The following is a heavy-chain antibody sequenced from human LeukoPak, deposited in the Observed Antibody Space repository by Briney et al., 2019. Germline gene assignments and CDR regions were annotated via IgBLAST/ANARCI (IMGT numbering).Heavy chain of an antibody. V-gene: IGHV1-69*13. J-gene: IGHJ4*02. CDR3: ARAGPTYYYGSGSYSVAYYFDY. D-gene: IGHD3-10*01. Sequence: ASVKVSCKASGGTFSSYAISWVRQAPGQGLEWMGGIIPIFGTANYAQKFQGRVTITADESTSTAYMELSSLRSEDTAVYYCARAGPTYYYGSGSYSVAYYFDYWGQGTLVTVSS. CDR2: IIPIFGTA. CDR1: GGTFSSYA.